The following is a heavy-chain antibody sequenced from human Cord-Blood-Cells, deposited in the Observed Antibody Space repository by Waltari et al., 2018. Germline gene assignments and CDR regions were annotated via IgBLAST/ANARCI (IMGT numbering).Heavy chain of an antibody. CDR1: GFTFRCYW. Sequence: EVQLVESGGGLVHPGGSLGPPLEGAGFTFRCYWRGWVRQAPGKGLEWLANIKQDGSEKYYVDSVKGRFTISRDNAKNSLYLQMNSLRAEDTAVYYCASTNDAFDIWGQGTMVTVSS. D-gene: IGHD2-8*01. CDR2: IKQDGSEK. J-gene: IGHJ3*02. CDR3: ASTNDAFDI. V-gene: IGHV3-7*01.